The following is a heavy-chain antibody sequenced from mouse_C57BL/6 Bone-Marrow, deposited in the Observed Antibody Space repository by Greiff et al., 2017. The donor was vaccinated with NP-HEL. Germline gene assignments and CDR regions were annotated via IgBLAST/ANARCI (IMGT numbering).Heavy chain of an antibody. CDR1: GYTFTDYY. CDR3: ARRWYFDV. Sequence: VQLQQSGPELVKPGASVKISCKASGYTFTDYYMNWVKQSHGKSLEWIGDINPNNGGTSYNQKFKGKATLTVDKCSSTAYMELRSLTSEDSAVYYCARRWYFDVWGTGTTVTVSS. CDR2: INPNNGGT. J-gene: IGHJ1*03. V-gene: IGHV1-26*01.